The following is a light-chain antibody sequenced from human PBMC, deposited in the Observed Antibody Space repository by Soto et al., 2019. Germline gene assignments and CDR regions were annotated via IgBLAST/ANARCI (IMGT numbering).Light chain of an antibody. Sequence: IVMTQSPATLSLSLGERATLSCRASQTINSNLVWFQQRPGQAPRLLIYAASTRATVIPARFSGSGSGTEFTLTISSLQSEDFAVYYCQQYYTVWTFGQGTKVEI. V-gene: IGKV3-15*01. CDR1: QTINSN. CDR2: AAS. J-gene: IGKJ1*01. CDR3: QQYYTVWT.